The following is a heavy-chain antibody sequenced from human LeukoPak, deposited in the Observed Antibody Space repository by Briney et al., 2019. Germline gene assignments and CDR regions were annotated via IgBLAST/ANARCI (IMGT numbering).Heavy chain of an antibody. Sequence: SETLSLTCTVSGGSISSYYWSWIRQPPGKGLEWIGYIYYSGSTNYNPSLKSRVTISVDTSKNQFSLKLSSVTAADTAVYYCARVNDYVWGSYRPMYYYFDYWGQGTLVTASS. CDR3: ARVNDYVWGSYRPMYYYFDY. V-gene: IGHV4-59*01. CDR2: IYYSGST. D-gene: IGHD3-16*02. CDR1: GGSISSYY. J-gene: IGHJ4*02.